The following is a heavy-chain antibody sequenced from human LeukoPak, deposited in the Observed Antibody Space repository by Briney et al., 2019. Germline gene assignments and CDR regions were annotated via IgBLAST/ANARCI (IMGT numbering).Heavy chain of an antibody. J-gene: IGHJ2*01. V-gene: IGHV4-59*08. CDR1: GGSISSYF. CDR2: ISYSGST. Sequence: SETLSLTCTVSGGSISSYFWSWLRQPPGKRLEGIGYISYSGSTDYNPSLKSRVTLSVDTSKNRLSLKLSSVTAADTAVYYCARKSSRGGFNGYDFWYFDLWGRGTLVTVSS. D-gene: IGHD5-12*01. CDR3: ARKSSRGGFNGYDFWYFDL.